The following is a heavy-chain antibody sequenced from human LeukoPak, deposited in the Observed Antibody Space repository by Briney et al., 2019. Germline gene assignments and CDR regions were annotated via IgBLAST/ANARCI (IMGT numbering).Heavy chain of an antibody. Sequence: ASVKVSCKASGYTFTGYYMHWVRQAPGQGLEWMGWINPNSGGTNYAQKFQGRVTMTRDTSTSTAYMELSRLRSDDTAVYYCARDLGYCSGGSCYPTDYWGQGTLVTVSS. V-gene: IGHV1-2*02. CDR3: ARDLGYCSGGSCYPTDY. D-gene: IGHD2-15*01. CDR2: INPNSGGT. J-gene: IGHJ4*02. CDR1: GYTFTGYY.